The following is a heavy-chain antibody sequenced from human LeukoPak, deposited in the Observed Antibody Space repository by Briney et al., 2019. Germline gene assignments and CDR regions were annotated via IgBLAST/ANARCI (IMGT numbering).Heavy chain of an antibody. CDR1: GGSISSGPYY. Sequence: PSETLSLTCTVSGGSISSGPYYWNWFRQPAGKGLEWIGRISTRGSSNYNPSLKSRLTLSIDMSNNQFSLSLNSVTAADTATYYCARDAGGSGSYYSRLDYWGQGTLVTVSS. J-gene: IGHJ4*02. D-gene: IGHD3-10*01. CDR3: ARDAGGSGSYYSRLDY. V-gene: IGHV4-61*02. CDR2: ISTRGSS.